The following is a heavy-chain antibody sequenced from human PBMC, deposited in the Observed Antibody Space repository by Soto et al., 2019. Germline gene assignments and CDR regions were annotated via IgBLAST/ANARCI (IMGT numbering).Heavy chain of an antibody. CDR3: ARDDPNYYDSSGYLS. Sequence: ASVKVSCKASGYTFTSYGISWVRQAPGQGLEWMGWISAYNGNTNYAQKLQGRVTMTTDTSTSIAYMELRSLRSDDTAVYYCARDDPNYYDSSGYLSWGQGTLVTVS. V-gene: IGHV1-18*01. CDR2: ISAYNGNT. D-gene: IGHD3-22*01. J-gene: IGHJ5*02. CDR1: GYTFTSYG.